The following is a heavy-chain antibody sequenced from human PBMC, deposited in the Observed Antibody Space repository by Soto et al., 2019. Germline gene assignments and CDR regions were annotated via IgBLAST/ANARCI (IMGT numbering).Heavy chain of an antibody. Sequence: QVQLVESGGGVVQPGRSLRLSCAASGFTFSSYGMHWVRQAPGKGLEWVAVIWYDGSNKYYADSVKGRFTISRDNSKNTLYLQMNSLRAEDTAVYYCARGGVTARGVIIWFFDYWGQGTLVTVSS. CDR3: ARGGVTARGVIIWFFDY. D-gene: IGHD3-10*01. CDR1: GFTFSSYG. J-gene: IGHJ4*02. V-gene: IGHV3-33*01. CDR2: IWYDGSNK.